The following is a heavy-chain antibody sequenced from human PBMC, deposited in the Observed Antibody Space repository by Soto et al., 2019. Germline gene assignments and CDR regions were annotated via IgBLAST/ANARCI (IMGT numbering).Heavy chain of an antibody. CDR2: IYYSGST. Sequence: SETLSLTCTVSGGSISSYYWSWIRQPPGKGLEWIGYIYYSGSTNYNPSLKSRVTISVDTSKNKFSLKLSSVTAADTAVYYCASVTYYDFWSGYNPGYYMDVWGKGTTVTVSS. CDR1: GGSISSYY. D-gene: IGHD3-3*01. CDR3: ASVTYYDFWSGYNPGYYMDV. V-gene: IGHV4-59*01. J-gene: IGHJ6*03.